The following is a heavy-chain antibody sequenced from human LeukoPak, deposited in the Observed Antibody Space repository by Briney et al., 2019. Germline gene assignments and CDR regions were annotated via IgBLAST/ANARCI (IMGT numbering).Heavy chain of an antibody. V-gene: IGHV1-18*04. CDR2: ISAYNGNT. CDR1: GYTFTSYG. D-gene: IGHD3-3*01. CDR3: ARAAEPYDFWSGYYFSSDV. Sequence: ASVKVSCKASGYTFTSYGISWVRQAPGQGLEWMGWISAYNGNTNYAQKLQGRVTMTTDTSTSTAYMELRSLRSDDTAVYYCARAAEPYDFWSGYYFSSDVWGQGTTVTVSS. J-gene: IGHJ6*02.